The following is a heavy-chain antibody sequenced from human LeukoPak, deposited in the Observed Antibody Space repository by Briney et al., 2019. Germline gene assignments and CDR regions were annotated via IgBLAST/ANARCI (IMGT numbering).Heavy chain of an antibody. J-gene: IGHJ4*02. CDR1: GYSFTSYW. CDR3: ARQGYSSSSRFDN. Sequence: GESLKISCKASGYSFTSYWIGWVRQMPGKGLEWMGIIYPGDSDTRFSPSFQGQVTISADKSISTAYLQWSSLKASDTAMYYCARQGYSSSSRFDNWCQGTLVTVSS. V-gene: IGHV5-51*01. D-gene: IGHD6-6*01. CDR2: IYPGDSDT.